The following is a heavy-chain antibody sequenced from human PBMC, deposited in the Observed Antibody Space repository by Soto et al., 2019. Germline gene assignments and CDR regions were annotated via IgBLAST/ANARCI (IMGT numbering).Heavy chain of an antibody. Sequence: ASVKVSCKASGYTFTGYYMHWVRQAPGQGLEWMGWINPNSGGTNYAQKFRGWVTMTRDTSISTAYMELSRLRSDDTAVYYCARAGSIAVAGTTYYYGMDVWGQGTTVTVSS. J-gene: IGHJ6*02. CDR1: GYTFTGYY. V-gene: IGHV1-2*04. CDR3: ARAGSIAVAGTTYYYGMDV. CDR2: INPNSGGT. D-gene: IGHD6-19*01.